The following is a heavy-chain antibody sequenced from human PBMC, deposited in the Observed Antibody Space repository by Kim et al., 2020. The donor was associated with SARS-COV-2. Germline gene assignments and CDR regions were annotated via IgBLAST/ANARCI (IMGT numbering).Heavy chain of an antibody. J-gene: IGHJ3*02. CDR2: ISWNSGSI. Sequence: GGSLRLSCAASGFTFDDYAMHWVRQAPGKGLEWVSGISWNSGSIGYADSVKGRFTISRDNAKNSLYLQMNSLRAEDTALYYCAKSVGSGSYYWGAFDIWGQGTMVTVSS. D-gene: IGHD1-26*01. V-gene: IGHV3-9*01. CDR3: AKSVGSGSYYWGAFDI. CDR1: GFTFDDYA.